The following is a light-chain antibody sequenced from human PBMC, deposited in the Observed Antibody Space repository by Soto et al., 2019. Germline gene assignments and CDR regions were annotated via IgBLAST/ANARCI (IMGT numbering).Light chain of an antibody. CDR3: QQRSNWPPVST. CDR2: DAS. Sequence: DIVLTQSPATLSLSPGERATLSCRASQSVSSYLAWYQQKPGQAPRLLIYDASNRATGIPARFSGSGSGTDFTLTISSLEPEDFAVYYCQQRSNWPPVSTFGQGTRLEIK. CDR1: QSVSSY. J-gene: IGKJ5*01. V-gene: IGKV3-11*01.